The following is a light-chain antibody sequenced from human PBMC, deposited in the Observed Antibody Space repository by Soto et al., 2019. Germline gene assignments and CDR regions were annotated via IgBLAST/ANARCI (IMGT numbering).Light chain of an antibody. V-gene: IGKV1-27*01. CDR1: QGIRHY. CDR3: QNFDSAPQT. J-gene: IGKJ1*01. CDR2: EAS. Sequence: DIQEIKSSDALSAAVGCRVTITRRASQGIRHYLAWYQQKPGKVPKLLIYEASNLQSGVPSRFRGGGSGTEFTLTISSLQPEDVATYYWQNFDSAPQTFGQGTRWIS.